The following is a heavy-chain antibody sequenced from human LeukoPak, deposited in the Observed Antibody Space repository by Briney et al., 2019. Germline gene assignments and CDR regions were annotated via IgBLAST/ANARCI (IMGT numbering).Heavy chain of an antibody. CDR1: GDSISSYY. CDR2: IYASGST. CDR3: ARKAWPGNWFDP. J-gene: IGHJ5*02. D-gene: IGHD5-12*01. V-gene: IGHV4-4*07. Sequence: PSETLSLTCTVSGDSISSYYWSWIRQPAGKGLEWVGRIYASGSTNYTPSLKSRVTMSLDKSKNQFSLNLSSVTAADTAVYYCARKAWPGNWFDPWGQGTLVTVSS.